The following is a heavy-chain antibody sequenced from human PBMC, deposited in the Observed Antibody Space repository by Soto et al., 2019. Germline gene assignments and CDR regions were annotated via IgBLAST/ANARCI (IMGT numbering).Heavy chain of an antibody. CDR1: GSSISSTTDY. V-gene: IGHV4-39*01. CDR2: VYYSGSS. CDR3: ARTQTGPTRGSFDM. D-gene: IGHD1-26*01. Sequence: PSTTLPHTFTVSGSSISSTTDYWAWIRQPPGKGLEWIGSVYYSGSSYYNPSLKSRVTISVDTSKKQFSLNLSSVTAPDTAVYYCARTQTGPTRGSFDMWGQGTLVTVSS. J-gene: IGHJ3*02.